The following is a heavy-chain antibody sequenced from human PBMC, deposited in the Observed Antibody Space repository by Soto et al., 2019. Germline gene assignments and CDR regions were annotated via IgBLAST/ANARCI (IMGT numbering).Heavy chain of an antibody. Sequence: QVQLVQSGAEVQKPGSSVKVSCKASGGTFSSYTISWVRQAPGQGLEWMGRIIPILGIANYAQKFQGRVTITADKSTSTAYMELSSLRSEDTAVYYCARLEEYCSGGSCYSDWGQGTLVTVSS. CDR2: IIPILGIA. CDR3: ARLEEYCSGGSCYSD. CDR1: GGTFSSYT. J-gene: IGHJ4*02. V-gene: IGHV1-69*02. D-gene: IGHD2-15*01.